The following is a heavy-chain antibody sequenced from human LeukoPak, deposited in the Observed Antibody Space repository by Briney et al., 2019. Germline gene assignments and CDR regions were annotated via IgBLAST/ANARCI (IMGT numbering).Heavy chain of an antibody. V-gene: IGHV3-30*18. D-gene: IGHD6-13*01. CDR2: ISYDGSNK. Sequence: GGSLRLSCAASGFTFSSYGMHWVRQAPGKGLEWVAVISYDGSNKYYADSVKGRFTISRDNSKNTLYLQMNSLRAEDTAVYYCAKESRGSSWILPCYYYGMDVWGQGTTVTVSS. CDR1: GFTFSSYG. J-gene: IGHJ6*02. CDR3: AKESRGSSWILPCYYYGMDV.